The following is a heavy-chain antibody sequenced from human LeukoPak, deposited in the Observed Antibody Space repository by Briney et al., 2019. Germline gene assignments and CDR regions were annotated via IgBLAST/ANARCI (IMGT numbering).Heavy chain of an antibody. CDR2: IKQDGSEK. CDR1: AFTFSDYW. V-gene: IGHV3-7*01. J-gene: IGHJ4*02. Sequence: GGSLRLSCAASAFTFSDYWMNWVRQAPGKGLEWVANIKQDGSEKYYVDSVKGRFTISRDNAKNSLYLQMNSLRAEDTAVYYCARGLRSGSYCDYWGQGTLVTVSS. CDR3: ARGLRSGSYCDY. D-gene: IGHD1-26*01.